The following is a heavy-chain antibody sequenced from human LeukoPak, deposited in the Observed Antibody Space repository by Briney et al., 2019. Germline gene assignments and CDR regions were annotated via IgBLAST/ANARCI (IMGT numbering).Heavy chain of an antibody. CDR3: ARDSSSWYRHFDY. D-gene: IGHD6-13*01. Sequence: SETLSLTCTVSGGSISTSSYFWGWIRQPPGKGLEWIGNIYYTGSTDYNPSLKSRVTMSVDTSKNQFSLKLSSVTAADTALYYCARDSSSWYRHFDYWGQGILVTVSS. V-gene: IGHV4-39*02. CDR1: GGSISTSSYF. J-gene: IGHJ4*02. CDR2: IYYTGST.